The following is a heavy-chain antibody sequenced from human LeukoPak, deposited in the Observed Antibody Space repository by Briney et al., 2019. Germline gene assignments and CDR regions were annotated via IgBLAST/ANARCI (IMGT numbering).Heavy chain of an antibody. V-gene: IGHV3-21*01. Sequence: GGPLRLSCAVSGFTFSSYNMNWVPQSPGKGLGCVSSISISSIYIYYAHPAKARFTIPRANPKKSLYLQMNRLRAEDTAVYYCARVMYYYGWGSSFDKWGQGNLITVFS. CDR3: ARVMYYYGWGSSFDK. CDR2: ISISSIYI. CDR1: GFTFSSYN. J-gene: IGHJ4*02. D-gene: IGHD3-10*01.